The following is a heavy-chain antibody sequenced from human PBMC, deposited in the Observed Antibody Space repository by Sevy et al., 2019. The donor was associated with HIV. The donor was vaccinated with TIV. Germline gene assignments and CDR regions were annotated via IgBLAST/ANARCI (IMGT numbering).Heavy chain of an antibody. V-gene: IGHV3-53*01. CDR2: IYSGGST. Sequence: GGSLRLSCSASGFTVSSNYMSWVRQAPGKGLEWVSVIYSGGSTYYADAVNGRFTISRDNSKNTLYLQMNSLRAEDTAVYYCARGPPVVTPKSAFDIWGQGTMVTVSS. J-gene: IGHJ3*02. D-gene: IGHD2-21*02. CDR3: ARGPPVVTPKSAFDI. CDR1: GFTVSSNY.